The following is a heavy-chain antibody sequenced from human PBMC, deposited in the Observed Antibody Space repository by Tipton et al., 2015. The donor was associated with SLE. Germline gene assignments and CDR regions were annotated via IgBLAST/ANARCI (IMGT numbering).Heavy chain of an antibody. D-gene: IGHD5-18*01. CDR3: ARDYSYDAFDI. Sequence: TLSLTCAVYGGSFSGYYWSWIRQHPGKGLEWIGYIYYSGSTYYNPSLKSRVTISVDTSKNQFSLKLSSVTAADTAVYYCARDYSYDAFDIWGQGTMVTVSS. CDR2: IYYSGST. CDR1: GGSFSGYY. V-gene: IGHV4-31*11. J-gene: IGHJ3*02.